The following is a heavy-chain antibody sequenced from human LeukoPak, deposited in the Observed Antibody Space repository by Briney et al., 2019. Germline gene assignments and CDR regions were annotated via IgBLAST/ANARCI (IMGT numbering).Heavy chain of an antibody. V-gene: IGHV1-69*06. J-gene: IGHJ2*01. Sequence: SVKVSCKASGSTFSSYAISWVRQAPGQGLEWMGGIIPIFGTANYAQKFQGRVTITADKSTSTAYMELSSLRSEDTAVYYCARDTSTVTHWYFDLWGRGTLVTVSS. CDR3: ARDTSTVTHWYFDL. CDR1: GSTFSSYA. D-gene: IGHD4-17*01. CDR2: IIPIFGTA.